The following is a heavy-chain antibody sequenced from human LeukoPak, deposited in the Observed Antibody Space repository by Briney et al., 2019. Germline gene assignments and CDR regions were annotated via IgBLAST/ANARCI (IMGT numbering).Heavy chain of an antibody. CDR3: AKDDVYDAFDI. CDR2: ISYDGSNK. Sequence: GGSLRLSCAASGFTFSSYAMHWVRQAPGKGLEWVAVISYDGSNKYYADSVKGRFTISRDNSKNTLYLQMNSLRAEDTAVYYCAKDDVYDAFDIWGQGTMVTVSS. J-gene: IGHJ3*02. CDR1: GFTFSSYA. D-gene: IGHD3-16*01. V-gene: IGHV3-30-3*01.